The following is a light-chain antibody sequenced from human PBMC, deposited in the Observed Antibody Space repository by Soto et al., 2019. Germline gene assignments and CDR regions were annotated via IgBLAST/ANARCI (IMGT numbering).Light chain of an antibody. CDR3: LQYDNLPDT. CDR2: DAS. J-gene: IGKJ5*01. V-gene: IGKV1-33*01. CDR1: QDISNY. Sequence: DIQMTQSPSSLSASVGDRVTITCQASQDISNYLNWYQQKPGKAPKLLIYDASNLETGVPSRFSGSGSGTDFTLTISSLQPEDIATYYCLQYDNLPDTFGQGTRLEIK.